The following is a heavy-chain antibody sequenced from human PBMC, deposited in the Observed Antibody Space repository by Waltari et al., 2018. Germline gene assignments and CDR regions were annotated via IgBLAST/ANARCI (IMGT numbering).Heavy chain of an antibody. V-gene: IGHV4-59*01. J-gene: IGHJ4*02. CDR3: ARDRGYQDY. CDR2: IYSSGST. D-gene: IGHD3-10*01. Sequence: QVQLQESGPGLVKPSETLSLTCTVSGGSISSYYWSWIRPPPGKGLEWIGYIYSSGSTNSNPSLKSRVIISVDTSKNQFSLKVRSMTAADTAVYYCARDRGYQDYWGQGTLVTVSS. CDR1: GGSISSYY.